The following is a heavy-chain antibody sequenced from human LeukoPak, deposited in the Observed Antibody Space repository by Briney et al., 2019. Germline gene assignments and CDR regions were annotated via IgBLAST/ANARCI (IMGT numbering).Heavy chain of an antibody. CDR3: ARAPSTLYYYYGMDV. J-gene: IGHJ6*02. CDR2: IYYSGST. V-gene: IGHV4-30-4*01. CDR1: GGSISSGDYY. Sequence: SQTLSLTCTVSGGSISSGDYYWSWIRQPPGKGLEWIGYIYYSGSTYYNPSLKSRVTISVDTSKNQFSLKLSSVTAADTAVYYCARAPSTLYYYYGMDVWGQGTTVTVSS.